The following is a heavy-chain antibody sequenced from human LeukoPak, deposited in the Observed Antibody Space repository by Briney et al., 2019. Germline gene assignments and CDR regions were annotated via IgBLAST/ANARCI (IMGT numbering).Heavy chain of an antibody. CDR3: AKGPGYSTIDY. J-gene: IGHJ4*02. CDR2: IWYDGSNK. D-gene: IGHD2-21*01. CDR1: GFTFSSYG. Sequence: PGRSLRLSCAASGFTFSSYGMHWVRQAPGKGLEWVAVIWYDGSNKHYVDSVKGRFTISRDNFKNTLYLQMNSLRAEDTAVYYCAKGPGYSTIDYWGQGTLATVSS. V-gene: IGHV3-33*06.